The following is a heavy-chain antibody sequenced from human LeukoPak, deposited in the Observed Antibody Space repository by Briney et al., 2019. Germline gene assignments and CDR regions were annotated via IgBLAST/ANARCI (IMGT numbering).Heavy chain of an antibody. J-gene: IGHJ6*03. CDR1: GGTFSSYA. D-gene: IGHD3-3*01. Sequence: SVKVSCKASGGTFSSYAISWVRQAPGQGLEWMGGIIPIFGTANYAQKFQGRVTITTDESTSTAYMELSSLRSEDTAVYYCARDSSRTIFGVVQINDYYYYMDVWGKGTTVTVSS. V-gene: IGHV1-69*05. CDR3: ARDSSRTIFGVVQINDYYYYMDV. CDR2: IIPIFGTA.